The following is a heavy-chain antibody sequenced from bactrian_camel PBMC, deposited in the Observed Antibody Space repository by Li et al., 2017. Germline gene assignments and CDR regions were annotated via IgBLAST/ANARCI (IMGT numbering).Heavy chain of an antibody. CDR2: IHRGGTIT. J-gene: IGHJ4*01. Sequence: DVQLVESGGGSVQAGGSLRLSCVVSGFTFSDYALSWVRQAPGKGLEWISVIHRGGTITCYADSVKGRFTASRDDVTSMIFLHMSSLKPEDTAKYYCAVRGIGRMGYCRQSRGPRSPSP. V-gene: IGHV3S40*01. D-gene: IGHD5*01. CDR1: GFTFSDYA.